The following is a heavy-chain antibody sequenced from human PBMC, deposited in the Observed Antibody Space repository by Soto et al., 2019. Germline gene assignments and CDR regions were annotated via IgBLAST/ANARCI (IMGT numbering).Heavy chain of an antibody. CDR3: ARSPRSSPYFDY. J-gene: IGHJ4*02. CDR1: GYAFSNFW. D-gene: IGHD6-13*01. Sequence: GESLKISCQSSGYAFSNFWIGWVRQLPGKGLEWMGIIYPGDHETRYSPSFHGKVTISADRSINTAYLQWNSLEASDTAFYFCARSPRSSPYFDYWGQGALVTVSS. CDR2: IYPGDHET. V-gene: IGHV5-51*01.